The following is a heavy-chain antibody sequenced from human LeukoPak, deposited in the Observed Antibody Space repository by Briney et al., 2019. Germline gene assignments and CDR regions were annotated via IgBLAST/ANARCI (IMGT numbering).Heavy chain of an antibody. D-gene: IGHD6-13*01. V-gene: IGHV4-59*01. J-gene: IGHJ5*02. CDR2: IYYSGST. Sequence: SETLSLTCAVYGGSFSGYYWSWIRQPPGKGLEWIGYIYYSGSTNYNPSLKSRVTISVDTSKNQFSLKLSSVTAADTAVYYCARAGRWQQLVLSAWGQGTLVTVSS. CDR1: GGSFSGYY. CDR3: ARAGRWQQLVLSA.